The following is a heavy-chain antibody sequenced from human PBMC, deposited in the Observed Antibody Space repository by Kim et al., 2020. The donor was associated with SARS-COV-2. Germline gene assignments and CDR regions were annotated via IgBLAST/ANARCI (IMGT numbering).Heavy chain of an antibody. Sequence: GGSLRLSCAASGFTFSNAWMSWVRQAPGKGLEWVGRIKSKSDGGTTDYAAPVKGRFSISRDDSKNTVYLQMNSLKTEDTAVYYCTTRISLTGKWGAFDIWGQGTMVTVSS. V-gene: IGHV3-15*01. CDR3: TTRISLTGKWGAFDI. D-gene: IGHD3-9*01. CDR2: IKSKSDGGTT. CDR1: GFTFSNAW. J-gene: IGHJ3*02.